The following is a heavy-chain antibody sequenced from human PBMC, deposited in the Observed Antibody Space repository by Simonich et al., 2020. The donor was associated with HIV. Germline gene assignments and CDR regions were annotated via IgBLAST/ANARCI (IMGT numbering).Heavy chain of an antibody. CDR3: ATHGAGSFSSALDV. D-gene: IGHD6-6*01. CDR1: GYTFTGAY. V-gene: IGHV1-2*02. CDR2: INPNSGGT. Sequence: QVQLVHCGAEVKKLGASVKVSCRASGYTFTGAYMHWVRQGPGQGLEGMGWINPNSGGTNYAQKLQGRVTMTRDTTISTAYMELSRLRSDDTAVYYCATHGAGSFSSALDVWGHGTMVTVSS. J-gene: IGHJ3*01.